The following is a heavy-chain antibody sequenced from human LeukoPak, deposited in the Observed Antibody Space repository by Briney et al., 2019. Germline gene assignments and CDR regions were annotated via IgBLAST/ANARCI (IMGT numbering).Heavy chain of an antibody. Sequence: SVKVSCKASGGTFSSYAISWVRQAPGQGLEWMGGIIPIFGTANYAQKFQGRVTITADESTSTAYMELSSLRSEDTAVYYCARGLTPVVTFGAFDIWGQGTMVTVSS. D-gene: IGHD2-21*02. CDR2: IIPIFGTA. CDR3: ARGLTPVVTFGAFDI. J-gene: IGHJ3*02. CDR1: GGTFSSYA. V-gene: IGHV1-69*13.